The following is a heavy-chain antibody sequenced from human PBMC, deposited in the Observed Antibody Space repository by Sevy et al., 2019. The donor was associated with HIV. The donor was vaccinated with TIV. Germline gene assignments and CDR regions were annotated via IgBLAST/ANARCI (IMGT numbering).Heavy chain of an antibody. J-gene: IGHJ6*02. D-gene: IGHD2-2*01. CDR1: GGSISSSSYY. CDR2: IYYSGST. Sequence: SETLSLTCTVSGGSISSSSYYWGWIRQPPGKGLEWIGSIYYSGSTYYNPSLKSRVTISVDTSKNQFSLKLSSVTAADTAVYYCARGPVPAAIYGMDVWGQGTTVTVSS. CDR3: ARGPVPAAIYGMDV. V-gene: IGHV4-39*01.